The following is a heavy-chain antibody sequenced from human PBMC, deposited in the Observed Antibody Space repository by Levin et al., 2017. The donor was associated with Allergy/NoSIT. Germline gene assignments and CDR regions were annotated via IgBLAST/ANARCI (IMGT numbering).Heavy chain of an antibody. V-gene: IGHV3-11*01. CDR1: GFIFGDYY. D-gene: IGHD2-21*01. CDR3: AGMMIADAFHI. CDR2: IRYRGNTI. J-gene: IGHJ3*02. Sequence: SCTASGFIFGDYYMSWIRQAPGKGLEWIAYIRYRGNTIHYKDPVRRRFTIPSDNAKNPLYLQMDSLIAEDTAVYYWAGMMIADAFHIWGQGTMVTVSS.